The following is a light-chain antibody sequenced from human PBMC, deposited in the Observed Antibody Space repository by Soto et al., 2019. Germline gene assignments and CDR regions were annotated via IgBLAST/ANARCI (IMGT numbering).Light chain of an antibody. CDR1: SSNTGIKT. J-gene: IGLJ3*02. CDR2: NDN. Sequence: QSVLTQPPSTSGTPGQGVTISCSGSSSNTGIKTLNWFRQVPGTAPKLLIYNDNQRPSGVPDRFSGSKSGTSASLAISGLQSEDEADYYCATWDVSLNGRVFGGGTKLTVL. CDR3: ATWDVSLNGRV. V-gene: IGLV1-44*01.